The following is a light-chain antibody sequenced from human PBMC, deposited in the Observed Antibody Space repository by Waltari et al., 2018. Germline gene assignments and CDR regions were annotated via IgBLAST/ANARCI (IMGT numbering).Light chain of an antibody. CDR1: SSDVGGYNY. V-gene: IGLV2-14*01. CDR3: TSPTSSRTWV. J-gene: IGLJ3*02. CDR2: EVN. Sequence: QSALTQPASVSGSPGQSITISCTGTSSDVGGYNYVSWYQHLPGTAPKVMLYEVNNRPSGGSNRFSGSKSGNTASLTISGLQAEDEADYYCTSPTSSRTWVFGGGTKLTVL.